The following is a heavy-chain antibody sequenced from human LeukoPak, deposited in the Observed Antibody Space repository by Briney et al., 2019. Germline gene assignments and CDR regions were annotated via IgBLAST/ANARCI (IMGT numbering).Heavy chain of an antibody. CDR2: ISGSGGST. Sequence: GGSLRLSCAASEFTFRSYAMSWVRQAPGKGLEGVSAISGSGGSTYFAGSVKGRLTISRDNAQNTLYLQMNSLRAEDTTVYYCAKVLYQLLYVLDYWGQGTLVTVSS. CDR3: AKVLYQLLYVLDY. J-gene: IGHJ4*02. V-gene: IGHV3-23*01. D-gene: IGHD2-2*02. CDR1: EFTFRSYA.